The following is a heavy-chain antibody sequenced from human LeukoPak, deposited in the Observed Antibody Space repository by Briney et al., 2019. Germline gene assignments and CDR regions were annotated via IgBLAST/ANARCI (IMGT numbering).Heavy chain of an antibody. V-gene: IGHV1-69*13. Sequence: SVKVSCKASGDTFSSYAISWVRQAPGQGLEWMGGIIPIFGTANYAQKFQGRVTITADESTSTAYMELRSLRSDDTAVYYCARDHGLPSGYAPHWFDPWGRGTLVTVSS. J-gene: IGHJ5*02. CDR2: IIPIFGTA. D-gene: IGHD5-12*01. CDR1: GDTFSSYA. CDR3: ARDHGLPSGYAPHWFDP.